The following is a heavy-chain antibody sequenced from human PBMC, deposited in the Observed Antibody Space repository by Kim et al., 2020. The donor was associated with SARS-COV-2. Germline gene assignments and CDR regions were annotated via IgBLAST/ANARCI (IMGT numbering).Heavy chain of an antibody. CDR1: GFTFSSYS. V-gene: IGHV3-21*01. CDR2: ISSSSSYI. Sequence: GGSLRLSCAASGFTFSSYSMNWVRQAPGKGLEWVSSISSSSSYIYYADSVKGRFTISRDNAKNSLYLQMNSLRAEDTAVYYCARDTAAGYYYGMDVWGQGTPVTVSS. D-gene: IGHD6-13*01. J-gene: IGHJ6*02. CDR3: ARDTAAGYYYGMDV.